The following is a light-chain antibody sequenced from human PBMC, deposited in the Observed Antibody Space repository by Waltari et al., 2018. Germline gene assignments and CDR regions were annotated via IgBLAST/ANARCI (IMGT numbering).Light chain of an antibody. CDR3: QQHGTSPFT. CDR1: QSVSNSY. V-gene: IGKV3-20*01. J-gene: IGKJ2*01. CDR2: GAS. Sequence: RSSQSVSNSYLAWYQQKPGQAPRLLIYGASSRASGIPDRISGSGSGTDFTLTLSSLEPEDFAVYYCQQHGTSPFTFGQGTKVEIK.